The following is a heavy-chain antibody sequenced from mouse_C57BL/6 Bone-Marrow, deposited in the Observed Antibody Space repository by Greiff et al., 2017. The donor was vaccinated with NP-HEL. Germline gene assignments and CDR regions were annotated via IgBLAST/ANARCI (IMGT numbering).Heavy chain of an antibody. CDR3: VYDDYFYAMDY. CDR1: GFSFNTYA. CDR2: IRSKSNNSAT. Sequence: EVQLVESGGGLVQPKGSLKLSCAASGFSFNTYAMNWVRQAPGKGLEWVASIRSKSNNSATYYADSVKDRFTISRDDSESMLYLQMNNLKTEDTAMYYCVYDDYFYAMDYWGQGTSVTVSS. V-gene: IGHV10-1*01. J-gene: IGHJ4*01. D-gene: IGHD2-4*01.